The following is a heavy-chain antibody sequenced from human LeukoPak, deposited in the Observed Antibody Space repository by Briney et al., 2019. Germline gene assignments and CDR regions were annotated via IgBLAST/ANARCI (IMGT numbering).Heavy chain of an antibody. J-gene: IGHJ4*02. CDR3: ARDASGIVDPYYFDY. V-gene: IGHV3-30*03. CDR1: GFTFSSYG. D-gene: IGHD2-21*01. CDR2: ISYDGSNK. Sequence: PGRSLRLSCAASGFTFSSYGMHWVRQAPGKGLEWVAVISYDGSNKYYADSVKGRFTISRDNSKNTLYLQMNSLRAEDTAVYYCARDASGIVDPYYFDYWGQGTLVTVSS.